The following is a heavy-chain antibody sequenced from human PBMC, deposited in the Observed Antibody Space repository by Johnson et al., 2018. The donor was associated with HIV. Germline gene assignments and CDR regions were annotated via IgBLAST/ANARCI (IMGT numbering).Heavy chain of an antibody. CDR2: ISYDGSNK. CDR1: GFTFSSYA. D-gene: IGHD6-6*01. CDR3: AKSFSTSSIDALDM. J-gene: IGHJ3*02. V-gene: IGHV3-30-3*02. Sequence: QVQLVESGGGVVQPGRSLRLSCAASGFTFSSYAMHWVRQAPGKGLEWVAVISYDGSNKYYADSVKGRFTISRDNSKNTLYLQMNSLRAEDTALYYCAKSFSTSSIDALDMWGQGTMVTVSS.